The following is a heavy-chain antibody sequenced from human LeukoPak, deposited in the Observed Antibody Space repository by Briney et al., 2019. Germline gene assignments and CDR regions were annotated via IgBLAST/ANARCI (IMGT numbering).Heavy chain of an antibody. D-gene: IGHD2-15*01. CDR3: ARTYCSGGSCHFDY. CDR1: GGSISSTIYY. Sequence: SETLSLTCTVSGGSISSTIYYWGWIRQPPGKGLEWIGSIFYSGSTDSNPSLKSRVTISVDTSKNQFSLKLSSVTAADTAVYYCARTYCSGGSCHFDYWGQGTLVTVSS. J-gene: IGHJ4*02. CDR2: IFYSGST. V-gene: IGHV4-39*07.